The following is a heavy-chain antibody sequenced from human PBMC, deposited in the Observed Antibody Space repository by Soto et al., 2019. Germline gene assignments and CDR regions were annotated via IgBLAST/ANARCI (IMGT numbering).Heavy chain of an antibody. Sequence: ESCPTLVNPTQTLTLTCTFSGFSLSTSGMRXSWIRQPPGKALEWLARIDWDDDKLYSTSLKTRLTISKDTSKNQVVLTMTNMDPVDTATYYCARSIVAAGNRWFDPWGQGTLVTVSS. V-gene: IGHV2-70*04. J-gene: IGHJ5*02. CDR3: ARSIVAAGNRWFDP. D-gene: IGHD6-13*01. CDR1: GFSLSTSGMR. CDR2: IDWDDDK.